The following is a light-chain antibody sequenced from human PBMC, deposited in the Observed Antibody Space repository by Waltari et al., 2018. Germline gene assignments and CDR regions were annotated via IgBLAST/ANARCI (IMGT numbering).Light chain of an antibody. J-gene: IGKJ5*01. CDR2: DAS. CDR3: QQYDNLPT. CDR1: QDISNY. Sequence: DIQMTQSPSSLSASVGDRVTITCQASQDISNYLNWYQQKPGKAPKHLIYDASNLETGVPSRFSGSGSGTGFTFTISSLQPEDIATYYCQQYDNLPTFGQGTRLEIK. V-gene: IGKV1-33*01.